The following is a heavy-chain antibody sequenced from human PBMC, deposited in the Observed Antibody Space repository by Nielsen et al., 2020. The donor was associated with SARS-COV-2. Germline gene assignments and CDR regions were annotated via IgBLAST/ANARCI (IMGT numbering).Heavy chain of an antibody. J-gene: IGHJ4*02. CDR1: GFTFSSYA. CDR2: ISGSGGST. Sequence: GESLKISCAASGFTFSSYAMSWVRQAPGKGLEWVSAISGSGGSTYYADSVKGRFTISRDNSKNTLYLQMNSLRAEDTAVYYCAIIYDSSGYYYGPYFDYWGQGTLVTVSS. CDR3: AIIYDSSGYYYGPYFDY. D-gene: IGHD3-22*01. V-gene: IGHV3-23*01.